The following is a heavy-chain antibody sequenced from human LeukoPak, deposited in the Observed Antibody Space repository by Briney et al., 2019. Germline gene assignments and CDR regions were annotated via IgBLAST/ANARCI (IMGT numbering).Heavy chain of an antibody. CDR3: ARVEGDLHPKGNWFDP. Sequence: GASVKVSCKASGGTFSSYAISWVRQAPGQGLEWMGGIIPIFGTANYAQKFQGRVTITADESTSTAYMELSSLRSEDTVVYYCARVEGDLHPKGNWFDPWGQGTLVTVSS. J-gene: IGHJ5*02. V-gene: IGHV1-69*13. D-gene: IGHD3-16*01. CDR1: GGTFSSYA. CDR2: IIPIFGTA.